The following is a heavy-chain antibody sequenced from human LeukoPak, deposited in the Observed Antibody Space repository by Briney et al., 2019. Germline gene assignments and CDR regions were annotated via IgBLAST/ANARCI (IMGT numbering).Heavy chain of an antibody. CDR1: GFTFSSYG. V-gene: IGHV3-30*18. Sequence: GGSLRLSCAASGFTFSSYGMHWVRQAPGKGLEWVAVISYDGSNKDHADSVKGRFTISGDNSKNTLYLQMNSLRAEDTAVYYCAKQKSIFGVGWAAFDVWGQGTMVTVSS. J-gene: IGHJ3*01. D-gene: IGHD3-3*01. CDR2: ISYDGSNK. CDR3: AKQKSIFGVGWAAFDV.